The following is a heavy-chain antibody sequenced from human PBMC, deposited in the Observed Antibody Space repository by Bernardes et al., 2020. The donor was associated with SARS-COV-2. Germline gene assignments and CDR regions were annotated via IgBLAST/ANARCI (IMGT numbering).Heavy chain of an antibody. Sequence: GSLRLSCLASGSTFSDQYMDWVRQAPGKGLEWVGRIANKRNSYATQYAASVTGRFTISRDDSKNSLYLQMNSLKPEDTAVYSCTRGYSGVEIYAFDIWGRGTMVTVSS. CDR3: TRGYSGVEIYAFDI. D-gene: IGHD5-12*01. CDR1: GSTFSDQY. V-gene: IGHV3-72*01. CDR2: IANKRNSYAT. J-gene: IGHJ3*02.